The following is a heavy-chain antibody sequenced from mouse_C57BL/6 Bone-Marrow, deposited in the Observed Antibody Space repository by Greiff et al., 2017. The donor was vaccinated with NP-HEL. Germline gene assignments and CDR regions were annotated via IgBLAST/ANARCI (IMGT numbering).Heavy chain of an antibody. CDR2: INPGSGGT. V-gene: IGHV1-54*01. Sequence: VKLMESGAELVRPGTSVKVSCKASGYAFTNYLIEWVKQRPGQGLEWIGVINPGSGGTNYNEKFKGKATLTADKSSSTAYMQLSSLTSEDSAVYFCAREDYYSNFWFAYWGQGTLVTVSA. CDR3: AREDYYSNFWFAY. CDR1: GYAFTNYL. D-gene: IGHD2-5*01. J-gene: IGHJ3*01.